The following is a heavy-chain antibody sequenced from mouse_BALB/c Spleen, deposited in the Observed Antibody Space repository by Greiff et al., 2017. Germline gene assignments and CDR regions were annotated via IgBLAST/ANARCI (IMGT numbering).Heavy chain of an antibody. V-gene: IGHV7-3*02. J-gene: IGHJ3*01. D-gene: IGHD2-1*01. CDR2: IRNKANGYTT. CDR1: GFTFTDYY. CDR3: ARAYGNYAWFAY. Sequence: EVQVVESGGGLVQPGGSLRLSCATSGFTFTDYYMSWVRQPPGKALEWLGFIRNKANGYTTEYSASVKGRFTISRDNSQSILYLQMNTLRAEDSATYYCARAYGNYAWFAYWGQGTLVTVSA.